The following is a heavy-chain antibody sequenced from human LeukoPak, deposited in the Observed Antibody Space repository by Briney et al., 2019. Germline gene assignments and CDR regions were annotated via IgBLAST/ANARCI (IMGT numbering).Heavy chain of an antibody. CDR2: IYYSRST. Sequence: SETLSLTCTVAGGSISSSSYYWDWLRQPPGKGLEWIGSIYYSRSTYYNPSLKRRVAISVDTYQDQFSLKQRCLTGPDAAVYYCPSRPGEDILTGYPDYWGQGALVTVSS. V-gene: IGHV4-39*01. CDR1: GGSISSSSYY. D-gene: IGHD3-9*01. CDR3: PSRPGEDILTGYPDY. J-gene: IGHJ4*02.